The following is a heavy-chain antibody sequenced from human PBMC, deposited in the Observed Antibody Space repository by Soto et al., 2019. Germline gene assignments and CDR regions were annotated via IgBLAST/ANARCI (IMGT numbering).Heavy chain of an antibody. CDR1: GFTFGDYA. J-gene: IGHJ6*03. CDR3: TRDRIMIFGVVIRHYYYYMDV. CDR2: IRSKAYGGTT. Sequence: GGSLRLSCTASGFTFGDYAMSWFRQAPGKGLEWVGFIRSKAYGGTTEYAASVKGRFTISRDDSKSIAYLQMNSLKTEDTAVYYCTRDRIMIFGVVIRHYYYYMDVCGKGTTVTVSS. D-gene: IGHD3-3*01. V-gene: IGHV3-49*03.